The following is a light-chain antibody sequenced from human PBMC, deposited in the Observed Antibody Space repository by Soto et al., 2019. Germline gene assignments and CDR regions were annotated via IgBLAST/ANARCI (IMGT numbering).Light chain of an antibody. CDR2: GVT. Sequence: QSALTQPPSASGSPGQSVTISCTGTSSDVGGYTYVSWYQQYPGKAPKLMIYGVTKRPSGVPDRFSGSKSGNTASLTVSGLKAEDEADYYCSSYGGNNNLIFGGGTKLTVL. V-gene: IGLV2-8*01. J-gene: IGLJ2*01. CDR3: SSYGGNNNLI. CDR1: SSDVGGYTY.